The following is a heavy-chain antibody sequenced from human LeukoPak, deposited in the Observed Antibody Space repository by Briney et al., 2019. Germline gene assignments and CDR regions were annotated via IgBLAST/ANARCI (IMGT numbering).Heavy chain of an antibody. Sequence: GGSLRLSCAASAFTFSSYGMHWVRQAPGKGLEWVAVIWYDGSNKYYADSVKGRFTISRDNSKNTLYLQMHSLRAEDTAVYYCAKAPEPLSGGDYFDYWGQGTLVTVSS. CDR3: AKAPEPLSGGDYFDY. V-gene: IGHV3-33*06. D-gene: IGHD1-14*01. J-gene: IGHJ4*02. CDR2: IWYDGSNK. CDR1: AFTFSSYG.